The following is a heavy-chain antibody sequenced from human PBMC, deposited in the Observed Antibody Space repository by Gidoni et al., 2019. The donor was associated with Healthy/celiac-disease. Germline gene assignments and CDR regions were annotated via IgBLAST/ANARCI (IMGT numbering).Heavy chain of an antibody. J-gene: IGHJ3*02. CDR1: GAAFSSYA. CDR2: IIPILGTA. Sequence: QVQLVQSGAEVKKPGSSVQVSCKASGAAFSSYAISWVRQAPGQGLEWMGGIIPILGTANYAQKFQGRVTITADESTNTAYMELSSLRSEDTAVYYCARPEGATGTTGRPYDAFDIWGQGTMVTVSS. D-gene: IGHD1-7*01. V-gene: IGHV1-69*01. CDR3: ARPEGATGTTGRPYDAFDI.